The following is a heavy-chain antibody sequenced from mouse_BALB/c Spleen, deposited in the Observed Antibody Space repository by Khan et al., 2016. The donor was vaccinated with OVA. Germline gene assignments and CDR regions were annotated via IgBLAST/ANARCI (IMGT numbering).Heavy chain of an antibody. J-gene: IGHJ3*01. V-gene: IGHV3-2*02. D-gene: IGHD3-3*01. CDR1: GYSITSDYA. Sequence: VQLKESGPGLVKPSQSLSLTCTVTGYSITSDYAWNWIRQFPGNRLEWMGYITYSGRTSYTPSLKSRISITRDTSKNQFFLQLNSVTIDDTATYYCSGGRAYCGQGTLVTVSA. CDR2: ITYSGRT. CDR3: SGGRAY.